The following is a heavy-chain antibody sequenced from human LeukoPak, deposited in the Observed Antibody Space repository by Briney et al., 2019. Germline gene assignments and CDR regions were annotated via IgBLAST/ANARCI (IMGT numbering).Heavy chain of an antibody. CDR2: IYYRGST. Sequence: SETLSLTCTVSGGSISSYYWSWMRQPPGKGLEWIGYIYYRGSTNYNPSRKSRVTISVDTSKTQFSLKLSSGTAADTAVYYCARVLDYSNYPNWFAPWGQGTLVTASS. CDR3: ARVLDYSNYPNWFAP. J-gene: IGHJ5*02. CDR1: GGSISSYY. V-gene: IGHV4-59*12. D-gene: IGHD4-11*01.